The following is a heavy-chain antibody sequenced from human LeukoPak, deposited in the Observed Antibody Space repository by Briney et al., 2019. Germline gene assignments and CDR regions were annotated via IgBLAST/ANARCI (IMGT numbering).Heavy chain of an antibody. CDR2: ISAYDGNT. CDR3: ARDVVIAVDGTGWYFDL. Sequence: ASVKVSCKASGYTITSYGISWVRQAPGQGLGWMGWISAYDGNTNYAQKLQCKVTMTIDTDTSTASVYLRSLRSDATAVYFCARDVVIAVDGTGWYFDLWGRGTLVTVSS. V-gene: IGHV1-18*01. J-gene: IGHJ2*01. D-gene: IGHD6-19*01. CDR1: GYTITSYG.